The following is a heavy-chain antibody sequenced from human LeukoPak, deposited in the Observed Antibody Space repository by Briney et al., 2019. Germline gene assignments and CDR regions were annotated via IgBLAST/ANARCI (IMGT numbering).Heavy chain of an antibody. J-gene: IGHJ6*02. D-gene: IGHD2-2*01. Sequence: GGSLRLSCAASGFSFSSYAMHWVRQAPGKGLEWVAVISYDGSNKYYADSVKGRFTISRDNSKNTLYLQMNSLRAEDTAVCYCARAVSSNYYYGMDVWGQGTTVTVSS. CDR1: GFSFSSYA. V-gene: IGHV3-30-3*01. CDR2: ISYDGSNK. CDR3: ARAVSSNYYYGMDV.